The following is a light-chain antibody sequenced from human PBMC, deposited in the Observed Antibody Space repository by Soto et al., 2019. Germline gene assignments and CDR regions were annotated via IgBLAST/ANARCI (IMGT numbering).Light chain of an antibody. Sequence: QSALTQPASVSGSPGQSITISCTGTSSDVGGYNYVSWYQQHPGKAPKLMIYDVSNRPSGVSNRFSGSKSGNTASLTISGLQAEDEAYYYCSSYTISSLYVFGTGTKVPVL. CDR2: DVS. J-gene: IGLJ1*01. V-gene: IGLV2-14*01. CDR1: SSDVGGYNY. CDR3: SSYTISSLYV.